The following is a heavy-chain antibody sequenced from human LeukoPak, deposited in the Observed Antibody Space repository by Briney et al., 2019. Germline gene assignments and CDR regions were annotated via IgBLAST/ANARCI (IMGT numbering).Heavy chain of an antibody. CDR1: GGSFSGYY. CDR2: INHSGST. D-gene: IGHD6-19*01. Sequence: SETLSLTCAVYGGSFSGYYWSWIRQPPGKGLEWIGEINHSGSTNYNPSLKSRVTISVDTSKNQFSLKLSSVTAADTAVYYCASTGIAVADYWSQGTLVTVSS. V-gene: IGHV4-34*01. CDR3: ASTGIAVADY. J-gene: IGHJ4*02.